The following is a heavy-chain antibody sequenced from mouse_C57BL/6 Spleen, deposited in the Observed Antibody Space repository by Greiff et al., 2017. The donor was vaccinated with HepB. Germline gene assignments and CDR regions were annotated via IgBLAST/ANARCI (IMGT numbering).Heavy chain of an antibody. CDR2: ISSGSSTI. CDR1: GFTFSDYG. Sequence: EVQGVESGGGLVKPGGSLKLSCAASGFTFSDYGMHWVRQAPEKGLEWVAYISSGSSTIYYADTVKGRFTISRDNAKNNLFLQMTSLRSEDTAMYYCARGDLYGSSWGFAYWGQGTLVTVSA. CDR3: ARGDLYGSSWGFAY. D-gene: IGHD1-1*01. V-gene: IGHV5-17*01. J-gene: IGHJ3*01.